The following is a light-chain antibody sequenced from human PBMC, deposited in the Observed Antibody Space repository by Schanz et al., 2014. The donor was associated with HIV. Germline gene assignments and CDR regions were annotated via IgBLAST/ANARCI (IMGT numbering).Light chain of an antibody. CDR1: QSVSSN. V-gene: IGKV3-15*01. Sequence: EIVMTQSPATVSVSPRERATLSCRASQSVSSNLAWYQQKPGQAPRLLIYAASTRAPGIPARFSGSGSGTDFTLTISRLEPEDFAVYSCQQYATSPWTFGQGTKVEIK. CDR2: AAS. CDR3: QQYATSPWT. J-gene: IGKJ1*01.